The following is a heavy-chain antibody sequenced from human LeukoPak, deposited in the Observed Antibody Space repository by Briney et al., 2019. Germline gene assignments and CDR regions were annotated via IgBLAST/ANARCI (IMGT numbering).Heavy chain of an antibody. CDR1: GFTFSSFA. CDR2: ISDSGSST. D-gene: IGHD6-19*01. Sequence: PGGSLRLSCAASGFTFSSFAMSWVRQAPGKGLEWVSAISDSGSSTYYPDSVKGRFTISRDNSKNTLYLQMNSLRAEDTAVYYCASSAGALIDCWGQGTLVIVSS. CDR3: ASSAGALIDC. J-gene: IGHJ4*02. V-gene: IGHV3-23*01.